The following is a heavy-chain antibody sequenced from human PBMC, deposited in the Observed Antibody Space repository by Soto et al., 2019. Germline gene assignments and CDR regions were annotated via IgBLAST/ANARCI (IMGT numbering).Heavy chain of an antibody. CDR1: GFTFSSYG. CDR2: IWYDGSNK. Sequence: QVQLVESGGGVVQPGRSLRLSCAASGFTFSSYGMHWVLQAPGKGLEWVAVIWYDGSNKYYADSVKGRLTISRDNSKNTLYLQMNSLRAEDTAVYYCARGLGIAANWFDPWGQGTLVTVSS. D-gene: IGHD6-13*01. CDR3: ARGLGIAANWFDP. V-gene: IGHV3-33*01. J-gene: IGHJ5*02.